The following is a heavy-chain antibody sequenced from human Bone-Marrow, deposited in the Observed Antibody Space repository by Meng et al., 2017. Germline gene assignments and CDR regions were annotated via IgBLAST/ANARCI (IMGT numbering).Heavy chain of an antibody. J-gene: IGHJ5*02. CDR1: GGSISSYY. CDR2: IYYSGST. D-gene: IGHD4-17*01. CDR3: ACTTVTTWVGWFDP. V-gene: IGHV4-59*01. Sequence: SETLSLTCTVSGGSISSYYWSWIRQPPGKGLEWIGYIYYSGSTNYNPSLKSRVTISVDTSKNQFSLKLSSVTAADTAVYYCACTTVTTWVGWFDPRGHGTQVTVSS.